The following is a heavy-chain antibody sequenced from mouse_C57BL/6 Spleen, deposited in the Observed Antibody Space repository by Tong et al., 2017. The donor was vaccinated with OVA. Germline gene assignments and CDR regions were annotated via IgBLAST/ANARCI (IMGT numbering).Heavy chain of an antibody. CDR3: AIAGSREGYFDV. CDR1: GYTFTSYW. D-gene: IGHD1-1*01. Sequence: VQLQESGAELVKPGASVKMSCKASGYTFTSYWITWVKQRPGQGLEWIGDIYPGSGSTNYNEKFKSKATLTVDTSSSTAYMQLSSLTSEGSAVYYCAIAGSREGYFDVWGTGTTVTVSS. J-gene: IGHJ1*03. CDR2: IYPGSGST. V-gene: IGHV1-55*01.